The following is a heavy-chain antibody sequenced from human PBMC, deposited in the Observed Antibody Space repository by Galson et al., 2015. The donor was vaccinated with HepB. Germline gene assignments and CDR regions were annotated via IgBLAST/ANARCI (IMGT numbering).Heavy chain of an antibody. D-gene: IGHD6-19*01. CDR2: ITPSGDNT. V-gene: IGHV3-23*01. J-gene: IGHJ4*02. CDR3: AKVFPEKTDGWYRQALYYFDS. Sequence: SLRLSCAASGLTFSYYAMAWVRQAPGKGLAWISAITPSGDNTYPADPMKGRFSTSRDNSQNPLFLQMNSLRADDTAIYFCAKVFPEKTDGWYRQALYYFDSWGQGTRVTVSS. CDR1: GLTFSYYA.